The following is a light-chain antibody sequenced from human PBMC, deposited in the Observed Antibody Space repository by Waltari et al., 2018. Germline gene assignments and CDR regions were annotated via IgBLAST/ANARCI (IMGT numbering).Light chain of an antibody. Sequence: DIVVTQSPLSLPVTPGEPASISCRPSQSLLHSNGYNYLDWYLQKPGQSPHLLIYLGSNRASGVPDRFSGSGSGTDFTLKISRVEAEDVGVYYCMQSLRALWTFGQGTKVEIK. CDR2: LGS. J-gene: IGKJ1*01. CDR3: MQSLRALWT. CDR1: QSLLHSNGYNY. V-gene: IGKV2-28*01.